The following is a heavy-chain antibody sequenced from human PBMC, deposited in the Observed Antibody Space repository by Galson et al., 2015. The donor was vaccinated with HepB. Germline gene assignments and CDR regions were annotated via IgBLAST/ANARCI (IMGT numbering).Heavy chain of an antibody. V-gene: IGHV1-69*13. J-gene: IGHJ5*02. Sequence: SVKVSCKASGGTFSSYAISWVRQAPGQGLEWMGGIIPIFGTANYAQKFQGRVTITADESTSTAYMELSSLRSEDTAVYYCAREVEFVVVPATEQHGATTGNHNWFDPWGQGTLVTVSS. CDR1: GGTFSSYA. CDR2: IIPIFGTA. D-gene: IGHD2-2*01. CDR3: AREVEFVVVPATEQHGATTGNHNWFDP.